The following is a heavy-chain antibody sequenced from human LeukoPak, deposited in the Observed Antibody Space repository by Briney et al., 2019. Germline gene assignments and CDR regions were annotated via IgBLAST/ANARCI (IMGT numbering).Heavy chain of an antibody. CDR2: IYYSGST. CDR3: ARAPTGDCYDY. Sequence: SETLSLTCTVSGGSISSGDYYWSWIRQPPGKGLEWIGYIYYSGSTYYNPSLKSQVTISVDTSKNQFSLKLSSVTAADTAVYYCARAPTGDCYDYWGQGTLVTVSS. CDR1: GGSISSGDYY. J-gene: IGHJ4*02. D-gene: IGHD2-21*01. V-gene: IGHV4-30-4*01.